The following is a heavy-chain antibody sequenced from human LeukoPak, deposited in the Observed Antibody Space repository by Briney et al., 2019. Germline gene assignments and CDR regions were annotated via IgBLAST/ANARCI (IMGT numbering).Heavy chain of an antibody. CDR1: GYSFTSYW. J-gene: IGHJ6*03. Sequence: GESLKISCKGSGYSFTSYWIGWVRQMPGKGLEWMGIIYPGDSDTRYSPSFQGQVTISADKSICTAYLQWSSLKASDTAMYYCARTVVGDLYYMDVWGKGTTVTVSS. D-gene: IGHD2-15*01. CDR2: IYPGDSDT. CDR3: ARTVVGDLYYMDV. V-gene: IGHV5-51*01.